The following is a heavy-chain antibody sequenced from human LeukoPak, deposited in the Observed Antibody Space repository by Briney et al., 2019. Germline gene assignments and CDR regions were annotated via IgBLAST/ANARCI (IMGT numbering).Heavy chain of an antibody. J-gene: IGHJ4*02. D-gene: IGHD1-26*01. CDR3: TRAHGGSFFFSSRTYGTRFDY. CDR1: GGSFSGYY. V-gene: IGHV4-34*01. Sequence: PSETLSLTCAVYGGSFSGYYWSWIRQPPGKGLEWIGEMNHSGSPNSNPSLKSRVTIPVAMSKNHFSLKLSSVTAADTAVYYCTRAHGGSFFFSSRTYGTRFDYWGQGTLVTVSS. CDR2: MNHSGSP.